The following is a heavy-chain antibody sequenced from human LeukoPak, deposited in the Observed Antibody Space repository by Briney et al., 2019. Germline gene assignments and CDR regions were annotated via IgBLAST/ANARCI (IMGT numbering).Heavy chain of an antibody. CDR1: GFTFSDYY. CDR2: ISSSSGGTI. CDR3: ARGKPSYYYDSSAYFYNGAFDI. Sequence: PGGSLRLSCAASGFTFSDYYMSWIRQAPGRGLEWISYISSSSGGTIYYTDSVKGRFTISRDNAKNSLYLQMNSLRADDTAVYYCARGKPSYYYDSSAYFYNGAFDIWGQGTMVTVSS. V-gene: IGHV3-11*04. D-gene: IGHD3-22*01. J-gene: IGHJ3*02.